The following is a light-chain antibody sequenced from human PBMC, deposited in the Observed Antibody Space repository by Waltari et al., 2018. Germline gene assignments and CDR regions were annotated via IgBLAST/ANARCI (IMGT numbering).Light chain of an antibody. CDR3: SSWDTSLSAHV. Sequence: SVLTQPPSMYAAPGQRVTITCDGSSSNSGGSCVYWYQQVPGTAPKLLIYQDNQRPSGVSDRFSGSKSGTSASLAITGLQTGDEADYYCSSWDTSLSAHVFGSGTKLTVL. J-gene: IGLJ6*01. CDR2: QDN. V-gene: IGLV1-51*02. CDR1: SSNSGGSC.